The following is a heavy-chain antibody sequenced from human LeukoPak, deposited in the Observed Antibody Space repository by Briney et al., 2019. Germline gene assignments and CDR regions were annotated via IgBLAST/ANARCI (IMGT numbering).Heavy chain of an antibody. CDR1: GGSITSYY. CDR2: VSDGGRT. CDR3: ARASTTFDG. J-gene: IGHJ4*02. D-gene: IGHD1-14*01. Sequence: SETLSLTCSVSGGSITSYYWSWIRQPPGKGLEWIGHVSDGGRTNYSPSLRSRVSISVDTSKNQFSLKLNSVTAADTAVYFCARASTTFDGWGQGTLVTVSS. V-gene: IGHV4-59*01.